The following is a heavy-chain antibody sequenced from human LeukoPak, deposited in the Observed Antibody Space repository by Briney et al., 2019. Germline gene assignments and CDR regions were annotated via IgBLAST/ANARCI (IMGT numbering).Heavy chain of an antibody. CDR3: ARGSSSLN. J-gene: IGHJ4*02. D-gene: IGHD6-13*01. V-gene: IGHV4-59*01. CDR1: GGSISSYY. CDR2: IYYSGST. Sequence: SETLSLACTVSGGSISSYYWSGIRQPPGKGLEWIGYIYYSGSTNYNPSLKSRVTISVDTSKNQFSLKLSSVTAADTAVYYCARGSSSLNWGQGTLVTVSS.